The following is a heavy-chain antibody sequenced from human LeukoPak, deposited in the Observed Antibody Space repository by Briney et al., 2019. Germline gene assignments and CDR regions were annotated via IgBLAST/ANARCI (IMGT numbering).Heavy chain of an antibody. J-gene: IGHJ3*02. CDR1: GFTFSNYY. CDR3: AREGWDLNALDI. V-gene: IGHV3-11*04. Sequence: GGSLRLSCAASGFTFSNYYMSWIRQAPGKGLVWVSYISSRSSNKEYADSVKGRFTISRDNSKNSLYLQMDSLRTEDSAIYYCAREGWDLNALDIWGQGTMVTVSP. CDR2: ISSRSSNK. D-gene: IGHD1-26*01.